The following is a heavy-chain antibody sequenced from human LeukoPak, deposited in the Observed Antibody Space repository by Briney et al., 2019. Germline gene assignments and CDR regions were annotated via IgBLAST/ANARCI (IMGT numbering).Heavy chain of an antibody. Sequence: ASVKVSRKASGYTFTSYGISWVRQAPGQGLEWMGWISAYNGNTNYAQKLQGRVTMTTDTSTSTAYMELRSLRSDDTDVYYCAXXXXXXXXXXSGPDDAYYYYYYMDVWGKGTTVTVSS. CDR1: GYTFTSYG. J-gene: IGHJ6*03. CDR3: AXXXXXXXXXXSGPDDAYYYYYYMDV. CDR2: ISAYNGNT. D-gene: IGHD5-12*01. V-gene: IGHV1-18*01.